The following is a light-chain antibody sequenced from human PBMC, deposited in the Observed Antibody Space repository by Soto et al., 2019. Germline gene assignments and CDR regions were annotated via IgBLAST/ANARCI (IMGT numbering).Light chain of an antibody. V-gene: IGLV2-11*01. Sequence: QSALTQPRSVSGSPGQSVTISCTGTSSDVGGYNYVSWYQQHPGKAPKLMIYDVSKRPSGVPDRFSGSKSGNTASLTISGLQAEDEADYYCCSYARSYTLVFGTGTRSPS. CDR1: SSDVGGYNY. J-gene: IGLJ1*01. CDR2: DVS. CDR3: CSYARSYTLV.